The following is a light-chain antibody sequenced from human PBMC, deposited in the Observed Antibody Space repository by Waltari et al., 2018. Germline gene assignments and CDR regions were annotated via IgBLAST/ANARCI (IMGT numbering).Light chain of an antibody. CDR2: AAS. Sequence: SARATRGIRGNFSADQQKPGQSPKRLIYAASLRGTGIPARFCGSGSWTEFTRTISSLQSEDFAVYYCQQYNDWLLTFGQGTKVEIK. CDR3: QQYNDWLLT. V-gene: IGKV3-15*01. CDR1: RGIRGN. J-gene: IGKJ1*01.